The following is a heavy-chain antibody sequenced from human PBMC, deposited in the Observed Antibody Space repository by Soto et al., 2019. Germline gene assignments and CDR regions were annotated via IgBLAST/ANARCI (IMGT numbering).Heavy chain of an antibody. D-gene: IGHD4-17*01. J-gene: IGHJ4*02. CDR2: IYYSGST. V-gene: IGHV4-39*01. CDR1: GGSISSSSYY. Sequence: QLQLQASGPGLVKPSETLSLTCTVSGGSISSSSYYWGWIRQPPGKGLEWIGSIYYSGSTYYNPSLKSRVTISVDTSKNQFSLKLSSVTAADTAVYYCARLDGDYTPFFDYWGQGTLVTVSS. CDR3: ARLDGDYTPFFDY.